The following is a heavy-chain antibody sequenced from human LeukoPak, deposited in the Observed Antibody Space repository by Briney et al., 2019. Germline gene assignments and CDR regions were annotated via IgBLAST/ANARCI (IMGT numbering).Heavy chain of an antibody. CDR1: GFTFSSYS. Sequence: PGGSLRLSCAASGFTFSSYSMNWVRQAPGKGLEWVSSISSSSSYIYYTDSVKGRFTTSRDNAKNSLYLQMNSLRAEDTAVYYCARSQEWLNFYYYYGMDVWGKGTTVTVSS. CDR2: ISSSSSYI. J-gene: IGHJ6*04. V-gene: IGHV3-21*01. CDR3: ARSQEWLNFYYYYGMDV. D-gene: IGHD6-19*01.